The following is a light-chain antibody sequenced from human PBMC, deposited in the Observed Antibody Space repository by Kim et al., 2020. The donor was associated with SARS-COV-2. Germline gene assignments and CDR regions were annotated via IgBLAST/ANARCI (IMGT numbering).Light chain of an antibody. CDR2: SAS. J-gene: IGKJ4*01. CDR3: LQYDSYPFT. Sequence: ASVGDTVIITCRASQGITKRVAWFQQKQGKAPESLIYSASSLHSGVPSKFSGSGSGTDFTLTINSLEPEDFATYYCLQYDSYPFTLGGGTKVDIK. CDR1: QGITKR. V-gene: IGKV1-16*02.